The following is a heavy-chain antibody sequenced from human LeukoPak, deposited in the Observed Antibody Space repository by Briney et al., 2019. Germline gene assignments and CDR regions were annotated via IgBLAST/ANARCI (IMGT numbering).Heavy chain of an antibody. Sequence: ASVKVSCKVSGYTLTELSMHWVRQAPGKGLEWMGGFDPEDGETIYAQKFQGRVTMTDDTSTDTAYMELSSLRSEDTAVYYCARGPIVVVPAAMKRYYYYYYGMDVWGQGTTVTVSS. D-gene: IGHD2-2*01. CDR2: FDPEDGET. J-gene: IGHJ6*02. V-gene: IGHV1-24*01. CDR3: ARGPIVVVPAAMKRYYYYYYGMDV. CDR1: GYTLTELS.